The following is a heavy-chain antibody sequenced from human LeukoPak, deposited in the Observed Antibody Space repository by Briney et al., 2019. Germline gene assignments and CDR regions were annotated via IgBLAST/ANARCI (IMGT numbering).Heavy chain of an antibody. J-gene: IGHJ4*02. CDR2: IIPIFGTA. V-gene: IGHV1-69*13. CDR1: GGTFSSYA. Sequence: SVKVSCKASGGTFSSYAISWVRQAPGQGLEWMGGIIPIFGTANYAQKLQGRVTITADESTSTAYMELSSLRSEDTAVYYCARAPYYDILTGYPYYFDYWGQGTLVTVSS. CDR3: ARAPYYDILTGYPYYFDY. D-gene: IGHD3-9*01.